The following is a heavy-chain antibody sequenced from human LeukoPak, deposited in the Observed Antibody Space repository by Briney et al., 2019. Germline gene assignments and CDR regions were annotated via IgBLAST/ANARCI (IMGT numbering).Heavy chain of an antibody. CDR3: AKDAAGPEY. Sequence: GGSLRLSCVVSGLTFSSYSMSWVRQAPGKGLDWVSGISASGGDTWYPDSVKGRFTISRDNSKNTLFLQMSSLRVEDTAMYYCAKDAAGPEYWGQGTLDPVSS. V-gene: IGHV3-23*01. D-gene: IGHD6-13*01. CDR2: ISASGGDT. J-gene: IGHJ4*02. CDR1: GLTFSSYS.